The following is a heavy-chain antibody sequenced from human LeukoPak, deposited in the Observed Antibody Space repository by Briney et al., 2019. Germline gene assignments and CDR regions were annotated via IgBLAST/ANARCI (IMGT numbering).Heavy chain of an antibody. CDR3: AKVHTPSGAFDI. CDR1: GFTFSSYS. J-gene: IGHJ3*02. V-gene: IGHV3-48*04. D-gene: IGHD1-1*01. Sequence: GGSLRLSCTASGFTFSSYSMNWVRQAPGKGLEWVSYISISTSTIYYADSVKGRFTISRDNAKNSLYLQMNSLRAEDMALYYCAKVHTPSGAFDIWGQGTMVTVSS. CDR2: ISISTSTI.